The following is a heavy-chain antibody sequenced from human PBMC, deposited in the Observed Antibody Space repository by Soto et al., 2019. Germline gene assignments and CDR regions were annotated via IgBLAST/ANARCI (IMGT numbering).Heavy chain of an antibody. CDR1: GFTFSSYG. CDR2: ISYDGSNK. Sequence: QVQLVESGGGVVQPGRSLRLSCAASGFTFSSYGMHWVRQAPGKGLEWVAVISYDGSNKYYADSVKGRFTISRDNSKNTLYLQMNSLRAEDTAVDYYAETRTVYWGQGTLVTVSS. J-gene: IGHJ4*02. D-gene: IGHD4-17*01. V-gene: IGHV3-30*03. CDR3: AETRTVY.